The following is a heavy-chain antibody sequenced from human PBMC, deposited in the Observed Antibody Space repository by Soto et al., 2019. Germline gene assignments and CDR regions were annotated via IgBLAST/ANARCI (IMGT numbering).Heavy chain of an antibody. CDR2: IWYDGSNK. CDR3: ARDYYDYIWGSYRHHDAFDI. V-gene: IGHV3-33*01. J-gene: IGHJ3*02. CDR1: GFTFSSYG. Sequence: SVGSLRLSCAASGFTFSSYGMHWVRQAPGKGLEWVAVIWYDGSNKYYADSVKGRFTISRDNSKNTLYLQMNSLRAEDTAVYYCARDYYDYIWGSYRHHDAFDIWGQGTMVTVSS. D-gene: IGHD3-16*02.